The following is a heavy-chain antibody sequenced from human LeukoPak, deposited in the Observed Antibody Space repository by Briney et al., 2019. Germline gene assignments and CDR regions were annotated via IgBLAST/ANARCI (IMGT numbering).Heavy chain of an antibody. V-gene: IGHV4-59*01. CDR3: ARVLLRGPYNWFDP. CDR1: GGSISSYY. Sequence: PSETLSLTCTVSGGSISSYYWSWIRQPPGKGLEGIGYIYYSGSTNYNPSLKSRVTISVDTSKNQFSLKLSSVTAADTAVYYCARVLLRGPYNWFDPWGQGTLVTVSS. J-gene: IGHJ5*02. CDR2: IYYSGST. D-gene: IGHD3-10*01.